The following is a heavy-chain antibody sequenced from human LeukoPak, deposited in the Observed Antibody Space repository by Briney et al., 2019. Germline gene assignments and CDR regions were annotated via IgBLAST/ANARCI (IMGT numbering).Heavy chain of an antibody. J-gene: IGHJ4*02. Sequence: PSGTLSLTCAVSGGSISSSNWWSWVRQPPGKGLEWIGEIYHSGSTNYNPSLKSRVTISVDKSKNQFSLKLSSVTAADKAVYYCAVMGWIWGSYRSFDYWGQGTLVTVSS. V-gene: IGHV4-4*02. D-gene: IGHD3-16*02. CDR2: IYHSGST. CDR3: AVMGWIWGSYRSFDY. CDR1: GGSISSSNW.